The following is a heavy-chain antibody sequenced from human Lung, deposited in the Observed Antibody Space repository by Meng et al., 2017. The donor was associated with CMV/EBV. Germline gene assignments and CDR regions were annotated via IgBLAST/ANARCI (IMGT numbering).Heavy chain of an antibody. CDR1: GFTFSDYY. CDR2: ISSHGSAT. CDR3: ARVGKVVLDVFQH. Sequence: GESXKISXEVSGFTFSDYYMSWIRQAPGKGLEWISSISSHGSATYYADSVKGRFTVSRDNAKNSLYLQMNSLRAEDTAVYYCARVGKVVLDVFQHWGQGTXVTVSS. D-gene: IGHD5-12*01. V-gene: IGHV3-11*04. J-gene: IGHJ1*01.